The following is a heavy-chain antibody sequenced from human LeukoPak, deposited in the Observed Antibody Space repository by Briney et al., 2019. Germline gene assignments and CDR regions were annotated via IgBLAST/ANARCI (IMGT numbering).Heavy chain of an antibody. J-gene: IGHJ4*02. CDR1: GSTFSSYG. Sequence: SLRLSCAASGSTFSSYGMHWVRQAPGKGLGWVAVISYDGSNKYYADSVKGRFTISRDNSKNTLYLQMNSLRAEDTAVYYCARDSAYGSGSPTPDYWGQGTLVTVSS. CDR3: ARDSAYGSGSPTPDY. CDR2: ISYDGSNK. D-gene: IGHD3-10*01. V-gene: IGHV3-30*03.